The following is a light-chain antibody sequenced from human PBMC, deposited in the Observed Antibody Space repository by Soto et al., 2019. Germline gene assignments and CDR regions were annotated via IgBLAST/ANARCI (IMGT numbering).Light chain of an antibody. CDR3: QQSYRTPT. CDR2: AAS. J-gene: IGKJ5*01. Sequence: DIQLTQSPSSLSASVGDRVSISCRASQSISNYLNWYQQXPGKAPKVLIFAASTLQSGVPSRFSGSGSGTDFTLTITSLQPEDFATYYCQQSYRTPTFGQGTRLEIK. CDR1: QSISNY. V-gene: IGKV1-39*01.